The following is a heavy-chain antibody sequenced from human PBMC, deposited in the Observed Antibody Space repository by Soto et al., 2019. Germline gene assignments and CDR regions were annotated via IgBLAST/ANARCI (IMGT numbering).Heavy chain of an antibody. CDR3: ARQLSTYYYDSSGYLGAFDI. D-gene: IGHD3-22*01. J-gene: IGHJ3*02. Sequence: GASVKVSCKSSGYPFTHYGITWIRQAPGQGLEWMGWISPFNGNTNYGQTLQGRVTLTTDTSTSTVFMELRSLTSDDTAVYYCARQLSTYYYDSSGYLGAFDIWGQGTMVT. CDR2: ISPFNGNT. CDR1: GYPFTHYG. V-gene: IGHV1-18*01.